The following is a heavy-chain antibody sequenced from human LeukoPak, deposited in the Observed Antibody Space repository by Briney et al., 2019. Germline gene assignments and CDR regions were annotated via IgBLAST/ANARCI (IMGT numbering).Heavy chain of an antibody. CDR2: IIPIFGTA. Sequence: GSSVKVSCKASGGTFSSYAISWVRQAPGQGLEWMGGIIPIFGTANYAQKFQGRVTITADESTSIAYMELSSLRSEDTAVYYCARDGEYSSSLVLDAFDIWGQGTMVTVSS. V-gene: IGHV1-69*01. CDR1: GGTFSSYA. CDR3: ARDGEYSSSLVLDAFDI. D-gene: IGHD6-6*01. J-gene: IGHJ3*02.